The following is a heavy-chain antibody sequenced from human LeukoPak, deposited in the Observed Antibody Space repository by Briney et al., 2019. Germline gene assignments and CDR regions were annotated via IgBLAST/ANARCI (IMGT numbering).Heavy chain of an antibody. CDR1: GYTFTNFD. D-gene: IGHD3-3*01. V-gene: IGHV1-8*01. J-gene: IGHJ5*02. Sequence: GASVKVSCKASGYTFTNFDINWVRQATGQGLEWMGWMNPNSGNKGYAQKFQGRVTITADESTSSAYMELSSLRSEDTAVYYCARTFWSGIYTPSYWLDPWGQGTLVTVSS. CDR2: MNPNSGNK. CDR3: ARTFWSGIYTPSYWLDP.